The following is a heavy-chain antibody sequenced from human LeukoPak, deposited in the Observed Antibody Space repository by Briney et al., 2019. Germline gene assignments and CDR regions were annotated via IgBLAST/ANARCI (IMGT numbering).Heavy chain of an antibody. Sequence: GGSLRLSCAASGFTFSSYAMSWVRQAPGKGLEWVSAISGSGGSTYYADSVKGRFTISRDNSKNTLYLQMNSLRAEDTAVYYCAKAQRGYSYGRLVIDWFDPWGQGTLVTVSS. V-gene: IGHV3-23*01. CDR1: GFTFSSYA. CDR2: ISGSGGST. D-gene: IGHD5-18*01. J-gene: IGHJ5*02. CDR3: AKAQRGYSYGRLVIDWFDP.